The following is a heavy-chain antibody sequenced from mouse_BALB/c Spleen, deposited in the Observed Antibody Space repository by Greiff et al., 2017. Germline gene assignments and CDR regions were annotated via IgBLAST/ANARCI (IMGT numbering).Heavy chain of an antibody. J-gene: IGHJ3*01. CDR3: ARRLITPLAY. CDR2: ISSGGGST. V-gene: IGHV5-12-1*01. Sequence: EVMLVESGGGLVKPGGSLKLSCAASGFAFSSYDMSWVRQTPEKRLEWVAYISSGGGSTYYPDTVKGRFTISRDNAKNTLYLQMSSLKSEDTAMYYCARRLITPLAYWGQGTLVTVSA. D-gene: IGHD1-2*01. CDR1: GFAFSSYD.